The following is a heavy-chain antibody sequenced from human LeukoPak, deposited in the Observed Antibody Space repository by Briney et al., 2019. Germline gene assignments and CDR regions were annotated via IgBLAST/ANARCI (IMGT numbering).Heavy chain of an antibody. D-gene: IGHD5-18*01. CDR3: AKEERVDTAMVSSPDY. CDR2: ISGSGGGT. CDR1: GFTFTDYY. V-gene: IGHV3-23*01. Sequence: GGSLRLSCAPSGFTFTDYYMSWIRQAPGKGLEWVSAISGSGGGTYYADSVKGRFTSSRDNSKDTLYMQMNSLRAKDTAVYYCAKEERVDTAMVSSPDYWGQGTLVTVSS. J-gene: IGHJ4*02.